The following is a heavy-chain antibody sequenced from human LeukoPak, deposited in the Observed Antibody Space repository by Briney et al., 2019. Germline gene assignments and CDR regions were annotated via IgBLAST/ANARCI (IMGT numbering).Heavy chain of an antibody. CDR2: VHKTGSI. D-gene: IGHD1-26*01. V-gene: IGHV4-59*08. J-gene: IGHJ4*02. CDR1: GDSISAYY. CDR3: TKYGGSPANYFDS. Sequence: SETLSLTCTVSGDSISAYYWSWVRQPPGKGLEWIAFVHKTGSINYNPSLKSRATISMDTSNCQFSLHVNSVTAADTAVYYCTKYGGSPANYFDSWGPGTLVTVSP.